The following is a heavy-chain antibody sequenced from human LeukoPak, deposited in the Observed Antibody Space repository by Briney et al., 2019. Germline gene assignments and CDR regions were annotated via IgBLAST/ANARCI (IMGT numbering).Heavy chain of an antibody. V-gene: IGHV3-7*01. CDR3: VRGGAAPDY. J-gene: IGHJ4*02. CDR2: IKQEGSEK. Sequence: GGSLRLSCAASGFTFSSYWMSWVRQAPGKGLEWVANIKQEGSEKNYVDSVKGRFTISRGNAKNSLYLQMNSLRAEDTAVYYCVRGGAAPDYWGQGTLVTVSS. CDR1: GFTFSSYW. D-gene: IGHD1-26*01.